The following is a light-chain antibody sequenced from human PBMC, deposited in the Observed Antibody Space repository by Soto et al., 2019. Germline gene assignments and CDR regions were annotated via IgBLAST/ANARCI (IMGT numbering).Light chain of an antibody. V-gene: IGLV1-47*01. CDR2: RNN. CDR1: SSNIGSNY. CDR3: AAWDDTLSGVL. Sequence: QSVLTQPPSASGAPGQRVTISCSGSSSNIGSNYVYWYQQLPGTAPKLLIYRNNQRRSGVPDGVSGSKSGTSASLAISGLRSEDEADYYCAAWDDTLSGVLFGGGTKLTVL. J-gene: IGLJ2*01.